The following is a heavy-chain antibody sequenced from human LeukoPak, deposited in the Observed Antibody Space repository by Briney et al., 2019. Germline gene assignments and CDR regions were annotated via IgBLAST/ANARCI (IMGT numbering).Heavy chain of an antibody. CDR2: ISYDGSNK. CDR1: GFTFSSYA. Sequence: PGGSLRLSCAASGFTFSSYAMHWVRQAPGKGLEWVAVISYDGSNKYYADSVKGRFTISRDNSKNTLYLQMNSLRAEDTAVYYCARDSVGAILYYFDYWGQGTLVTVSS. J-gene: IGHJ4*02. D-gene: IGHD1-26*01. V-gene: IGHV3-30-3*01. CDR3: ARDSVGAILYYFDY.